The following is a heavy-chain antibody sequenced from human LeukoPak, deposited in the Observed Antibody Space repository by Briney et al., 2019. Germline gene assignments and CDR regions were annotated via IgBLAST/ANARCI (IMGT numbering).Heavy chain of an antibody. Sequence: ASVKVSCRASGYTFTGYYMHWVRQAPGQGLEWMGWINPNSGGTNYAQKFQGRVTMTRDTSISTAYMELSRLRSDDTAVYYCARGVPGTYYYYYMDDWGKGTTVTVSS. CDR2: INPNSGGT. V-gene: IGHV1-2*02. J-gene: IGHJ6*03. D-gene: IGHD2-2*01. CDR1: GYTFTGYY. CDR3: ARGVPGTYYYYYMDD.